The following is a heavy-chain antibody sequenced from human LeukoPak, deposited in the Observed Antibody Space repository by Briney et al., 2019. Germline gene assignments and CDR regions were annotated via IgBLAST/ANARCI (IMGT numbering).Heavy chain of an antibody. J-gene: IGHJ3*02. D-gene: IGHD1-14*01. CDR3: ARDGSGAFDI. V-gene: IGHV3-33*01. Sequence: PGRSLRLSCAASGFTFSSYGMHWARQAPGKGLEWVAVIWYDGSNKYYADSVKGRFTISRDNSKNTLYLQMNSLRAEDTAVYYCARDGSGAFDIWGQGTMVTVSS. CDR1: GFTFSSYG. CDR2: IWYDGSNK.